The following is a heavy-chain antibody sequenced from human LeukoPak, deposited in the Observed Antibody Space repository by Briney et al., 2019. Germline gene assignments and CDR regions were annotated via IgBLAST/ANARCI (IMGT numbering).Heavy chain of an antibody. J-gene: IGHJ5*02. V-gene: IGHV3-30*03. CDR1: GFTFSSYG. Sequence: GGSLRLSCAASGFTFSSYGMHWVRQAPGKGLEWVAVISYDGSNKYYADSVKGRFTISRDNAKNTVYLEMNSLSVEDTATYYCIRDFRSSDLWGQGTLVTV. CDR3: IRDFRSSDL. CDR2: ISYDGSNK.